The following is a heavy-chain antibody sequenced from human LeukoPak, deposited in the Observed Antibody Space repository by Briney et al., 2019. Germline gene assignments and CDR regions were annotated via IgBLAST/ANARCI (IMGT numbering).Heavy chain of an antibody. V-gene: IGHV3-15*01. J-gene: IGHJ4*02. CDR3: TTIAATMVRRGCN. Sequence: PGGSLRVSCAASGFTFSNAWMSWVRQAPGKGLEWVGRIKSKTDGGTTDYAAPVKGRFTISRDDSKNTLYLQMNSRKTEDTAVYFCTTIAATMVRRGCNWGQGTLVTVSS. CDR2: IKSKTDGGTT. CDR1: GFTFSNAW. D-gene: IGHD3-10*01.